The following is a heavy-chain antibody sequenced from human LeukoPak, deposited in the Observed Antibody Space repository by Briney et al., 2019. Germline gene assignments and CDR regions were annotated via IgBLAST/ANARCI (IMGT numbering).Heavy chain of an antibody. CDR1: GYTLTELS. D-gene: IGHD3-22*01. CDR3: ARGDYYDNIMEDY. CDR2: FDPEDGET. Sequence: ASVKVSCKVSGYTLTELSMHWVRQSPGKGLEWMGGFDPEDGETIYAQKFQGRVTMTEDTSTDTAYMELSSLRSDDTAVYYCARGDYYDNIMEDYWGQGTLVTVSS. V-gene: IGHV1-24*01. J-gene: IGHJ4*02.